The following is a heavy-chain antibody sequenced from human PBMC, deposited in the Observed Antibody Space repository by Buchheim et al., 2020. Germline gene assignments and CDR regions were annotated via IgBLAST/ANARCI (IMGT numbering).Heavy chain of an antibody. Sequence: QVQLVESGGDLVQPGRSLRLSCAASGFTFSSYCMNWVRQAPGKGLELVALVSFDGNDIYYADSVKGRFTISRDNSKNTLYLQMNSLRAEDTAVYYCARDKGYDFWSGWALTMDVWGQGTT. CDR3: ARDKGYDFWSGWALTMDV. CDR1: GFTFSSYC. CDR2: VSFDGNDI. J-gene: IGHJ6*02. D-gene: IGHD3-3*01. V-gene: IGHV3-30*04.